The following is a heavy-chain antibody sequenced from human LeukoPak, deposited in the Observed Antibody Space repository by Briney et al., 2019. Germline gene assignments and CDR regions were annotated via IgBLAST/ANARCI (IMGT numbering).Heavy chain of an antibody. Sequence: GGSLRLSCAASGFTFSSYAMSWVRQAPGKGLEWVPAISGSGGSTYYADSVKGRFTISRDNSKNTLYLQMKSLRAEDTAVYYCAKSLFPNSGPSWNVWGKGTTVTVSS. CDR3: AKSLFPNSGPSWNV. J-gene: IGHJ6*04. D-gene: IGHD3-3*02. V-gene: IGHV3-23*01. CDR2: ISGSGGST. CDR1: GFTFSSYA.